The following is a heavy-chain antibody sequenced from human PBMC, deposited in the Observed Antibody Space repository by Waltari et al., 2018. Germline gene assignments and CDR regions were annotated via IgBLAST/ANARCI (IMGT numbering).Heavy chain of an antibody. CDR3: ARDGYYDSSGYYYNDAFDI. D-gene: IGHD3-22*01. Sequence: QVQLQESGPGLVKPSETLSLTCTVSGGSISSYYWSWIRQPPGTGLEWIGYIYYSGSTNYNPSLKSRVTISVDTSKNQFSLKLSSVTAADTAVYYCARDGYYDSSGYYYNDAFDIWGQGTMVTVSS. CDR2: IYYSGST. J-gene: IGHJ3*02. V-gene: IGHV4-59*01. CDR1: GGSISSYY.